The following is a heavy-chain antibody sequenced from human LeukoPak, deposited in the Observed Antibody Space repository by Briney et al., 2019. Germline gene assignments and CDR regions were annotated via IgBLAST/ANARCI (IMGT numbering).Heavy chain of an antibody. Sequence: SQTLSLTWGISGXSVSSNSFAWNWIRQSPSRGLEWLGRTYYRSKWYYDYAVSVKSRITINPDTSKNQFSLQLNSVTPEDTAVYYCARQLGAFDIWGQGTMVTVSS. J-gene: IGHJ3*02. D-gene: IGHD1-1*01. CDR2: TYYRSKWYY. V-gene: IGHV6-1*01. CDR3: ARQLGAFDI. CDR1: GXSVSSNSFA.